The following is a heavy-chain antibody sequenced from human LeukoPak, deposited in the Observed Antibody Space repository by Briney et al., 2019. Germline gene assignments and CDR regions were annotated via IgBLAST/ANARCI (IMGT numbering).Heavy chain of an antibody. CDR1: GGSISSYY. D-gene: IGHD6-19*01. V-gene: IGHV4-59*08. CDR3: ARLNSSGWYVESNYYFDY. J-gene: IGHJ4*02. CDR2: IYYSGST. Sequence: NTSETLSLTCTVSGGSISSYYWSWIRQPPGKGLEWIGYIYYSGSTNYNPSLKSRVTISVDTSKNQFSLKLSSVTAADTAVYYCARLNSSGWYVESNYYFDYWGQGTLVTVTS.